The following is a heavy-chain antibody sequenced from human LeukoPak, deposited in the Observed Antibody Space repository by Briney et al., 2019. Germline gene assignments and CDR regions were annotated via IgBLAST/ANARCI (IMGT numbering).Heavy chain of an antibody. CDR3: AKDRTSRTSSLGVFDI. J-gene: IGHJ3*02. Sequence: GGSLRLSCAASGFTFSSYGMHWVRQAPGKGLEWVAVTSYDGSNKYYADSVKGRFTISRDNSQSTLYLQMDSLRVEDTAVYYCAKDRTSRTSSLGVFDIWGQGTMVTVSS. D-gene: IGHD2-2*01. CDR1: GFTFSSYG. V-gene: IGHV3-30*18. CDR2: TSYDGSNK.